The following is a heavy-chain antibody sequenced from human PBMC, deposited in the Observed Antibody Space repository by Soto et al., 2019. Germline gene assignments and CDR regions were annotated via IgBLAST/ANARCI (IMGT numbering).Heavy chain of an antibody. CDR1: GFTFSNAW. CDR3: STVPFPPRGQQSDVFYF. Sequence: PGGSLRLSCAASGFTFSNAWMSWVRQAPGKGLEWVGRIKSKTDGGTTDYAAPVKGRFTISRDDSKKTLYLQMNSLKTEDTAVYYCSTVPFPPRGQQSDVFYFWGQGTRVTVSS. CDR2: IKSKTDGGTT. D-gene: IGHD2-2*01. J-gene: IGHJ3*01. V-gene: IGHV3-15*01.